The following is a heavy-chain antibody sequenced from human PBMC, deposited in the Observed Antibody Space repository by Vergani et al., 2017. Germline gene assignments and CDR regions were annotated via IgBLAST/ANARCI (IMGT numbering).Heavy chain of an antibody. D-gene: IGHD5-12*01. CDR2: INWNSGNV. CDR1: GFTFNDYA. CDR3: VKDIRPGSSGTFDAFDI. V-gene: IGHV3-9*01. J-gene: IGHJ3*02. Sequence: EVQLVESGGGLVQPGRSLRLSCAASGFTFNDYAMHWVRQAPGKGLEWVSSINWNSGNVGYADSVKGRFTISRDNAKNSLFLQMNSLTTEDTALYYCVKDIRPGSSGTFDAFDIWGQGTMVTVSS.